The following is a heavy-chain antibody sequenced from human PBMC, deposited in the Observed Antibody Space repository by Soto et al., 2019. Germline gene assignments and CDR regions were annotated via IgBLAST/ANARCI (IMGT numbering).Heavy chain of an antibody. J-gene: IGHJ4*02. CDR1: GGSVSDYY. Sequence: SETLSLTCTVSGGSVSDYYLSWIRRPPGKGLEYIGYTYYSGSINYNPSLKGRVTFSVDTSKNQFSLTLNSVTAADTAVYYCARILSSGYYYPLDSWGQGTLVTVAS. CDR2: TYYSGSI. V-gene: IGHV4-59*02. CDR3: ARILSSGYYYPLDS. D-gene: IGHD3-22*01.